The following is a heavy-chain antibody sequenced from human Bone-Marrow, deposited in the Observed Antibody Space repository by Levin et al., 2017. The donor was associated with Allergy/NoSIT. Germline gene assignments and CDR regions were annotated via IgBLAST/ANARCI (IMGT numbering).Heavy chain of an antibody. CDR1: GFFFNSYG. J-gene: IGHJ4*02. CDR2: IYYDGKTT. CDR3: AKDGAMIVPEEHFDS. D-gene: IGHD3-22*01. V-gene: IGHV3-33*06. Sequence: QPGGSLRLSCAASGFFFNSYGMHWVRQAPGKGLEWVAVIYYDGKTTYYSDSVKGRFIISRDNSKNTLFLQMSSLRAEDTAVYYCAKDGAMIVPEEHFDSWGQGTLVTVSS.